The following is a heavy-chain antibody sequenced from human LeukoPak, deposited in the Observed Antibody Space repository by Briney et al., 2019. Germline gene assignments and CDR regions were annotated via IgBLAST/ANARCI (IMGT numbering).Heavy chain of an antibody. V-gene: IGHV4-4*07. J-gene: IGHJ5*02. CDR3: SRGGANDL. CDR2: IFTSGST. D-gene: IGHD4/OR15-4a*01. CDR1: GGSITSDY. Sequence: SETLSLTCTVVGGSITSDYWGWIRQPAGKGLEWIGRIFTSGSTAYNPSLKSRVTMSLDTSKNQFFLKLSSVTAADTAAYFCSRGGANDLWGQGTLVTVSS.